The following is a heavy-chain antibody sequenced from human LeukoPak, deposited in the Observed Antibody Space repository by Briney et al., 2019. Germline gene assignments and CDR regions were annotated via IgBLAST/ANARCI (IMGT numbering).Heavy chain of an antibody. CDR1: GGSFSGYY. D-gene: IGHD1-26*01. CDR3: ARVGATRDFDF. V-gene: IGHV4-34*01. Sequence: SETLSLTCAVYGGSFSGYYWSWIRQPPGKGLEWIGNIYYSGNTYYNPSLKSRVTISVDTSKDQFSLKLSSVTAADTAIYYCARVGATRDFDFWGQGTLVTVSS. CDR2: IYYSGNT. J-gene: IGHJ4*02.